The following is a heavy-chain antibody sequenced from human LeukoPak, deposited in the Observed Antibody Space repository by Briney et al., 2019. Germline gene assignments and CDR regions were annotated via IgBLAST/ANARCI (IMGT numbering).Heavy chain of an antibody. J-gene: IGHJ5*02. CDR2: IKQDGSEK. CDR1: GFTFSSYW. Sequence: GGSLRLSCAASGFTFSSYWMSWVRQAPGKGLEWVAKIKQDGSEKYYVDSVKGRLTISRDNGKNTLYLQMDTLRAEDTAVYYCARDARTDSPFSWSDPWGQGTLVTVSS. V-gene: IGHV3-7*01. D-gene: IGHD2-8*02. CDR3: ARDARTDSPFSWSDP.